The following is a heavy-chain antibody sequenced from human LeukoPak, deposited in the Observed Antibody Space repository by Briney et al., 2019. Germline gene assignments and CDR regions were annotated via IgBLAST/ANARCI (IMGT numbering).Heavy chain of an antibody. V-gene: IGHV3-30-3*01. D-gene: IGHD3-10*01. J-gene: IGHJ6*02. CDR2: ISYDGSNK. CDR3: ARNETRYYGSGSSPPAYYYYYGMDV. Sequence: PGGSLRLSCAASGFTLSSYAMHWVRQAPGKGLEWVTVISYDGSNKYYADSVKGRFTISRDNSKNTLSLHMNSLRAEDMAVYYCARNETRYYGSGSSPPAYYYYYGMDVWGQGTTVTVSS. CDR1: GFTLSSYA.